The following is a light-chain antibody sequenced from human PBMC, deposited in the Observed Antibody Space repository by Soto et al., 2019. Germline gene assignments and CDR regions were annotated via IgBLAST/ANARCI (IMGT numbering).Light chain of an antibody. Sequence: EIVLTQSPGTLSLSPGERATLSCRASQSVSSSYLAWYQQKPGQAPRLLIYGASSRATGIPDRFSGSGSGTDFTLTISRLGPEDFAVYYWQQYGGSPWTFGQGTKVEIK. J-gene: IGKJ1*01. CDR2: GAS. CDR1: QSVSSSY. V-gene: IGKV3-20*01. CDR3: QQYGGSPWT.